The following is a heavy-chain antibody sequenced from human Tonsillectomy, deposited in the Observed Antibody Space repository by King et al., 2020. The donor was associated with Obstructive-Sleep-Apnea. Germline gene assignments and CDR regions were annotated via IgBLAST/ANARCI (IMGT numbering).Heavy chain of an antibody. CDR1: GFIFSDYY. Sequence: VQLVESGGGLVKPGGSLRLSCSASGFIFSDYYMTWVRQAPGEGLVWLGYITNTGTTRFYADSVRGRITLSRDNAKNSVYVEMNSLRPDDTAVYYCARGGRSGSINWFDPWGQGTLVTVSS. CDR3: ARGGRSGSINWFDP. V-gene: IGHV3-11*01. J-gene: IGHJ5*02. D-gene: IGHD6-19*01. CDR2: ITNTGTTR.